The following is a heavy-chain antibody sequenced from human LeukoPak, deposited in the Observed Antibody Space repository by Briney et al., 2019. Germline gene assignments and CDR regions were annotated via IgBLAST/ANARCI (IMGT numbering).Heavy chain of an antibody. J-gene: IGHJ4*02. CDR3: CFGVLSSVFFDY. D-gene: IGHD3-3*01. V-gene: IGHV3-23*01. Sequence: GGSLRLSCSAPGFTFSDYALNWVRQAPGKGLVWVSTINVGGATAYYADSVKGRFTTSRDTSKNTLYLYMNSLRAEDTALYYCCFGVLSSVFFDYWGQGTPVTVSS. CDR1: GFTFSDYA. CDR2: INVGGATA.